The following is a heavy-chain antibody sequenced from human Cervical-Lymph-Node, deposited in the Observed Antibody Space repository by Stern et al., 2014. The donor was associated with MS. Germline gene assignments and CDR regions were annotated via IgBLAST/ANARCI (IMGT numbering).Heavy chain of an antibody. CDR3: ARGTGVEMGAHYYYYGLGV. J-gene: IGHJ6*02. Sequence: QVQLQESGPGLVKPSETLSLSCAGSGDFITSGGYYWRWIRPQPGKGLAWIGDIYYSGNTYYNPSLKRRVTFSVDTSKTHFSLILTSVTAADTAVYYCARGTGVEMGAHYYYYGLGVWGQGTTVTVSS. CDR2: IYYSGNT. V-gene: IGHV4-31*11. CDR1: GDFITSGGYY. D-gene: IGHD5-24*01.